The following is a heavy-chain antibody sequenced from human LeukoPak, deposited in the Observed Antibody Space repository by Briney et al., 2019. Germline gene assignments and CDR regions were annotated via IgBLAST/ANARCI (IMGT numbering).Heavy chain of an antibody. Sequence: SETLSLTCTVSGGSISTDNCYWGWIRQPPGKGLEWIGYIYYSGSTYYNPSLKSRVTISVDTSKNQFSLKLSSVTAADTAVYYCARVPSYYDILTGYSYFQHWGQGTLVTVSS. D-gene: IGHD3-9*01. V-gene: IGHV4-30-4*08. J-gene: IGHJ1*01. CDR3: ARVPSYYDILTGYSYFQH. CDR2: IYYSGST. CDR1: GGSISTDNCY.